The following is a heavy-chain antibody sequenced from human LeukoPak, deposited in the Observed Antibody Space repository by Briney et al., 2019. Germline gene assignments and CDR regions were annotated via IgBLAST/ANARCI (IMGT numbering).Heavy chain of an antibody. CDR3: ARVGYCSGGSCYSFDY. CDR2: ISYDGSNK. J-gene: IGHJ4*02. Sequence: GGSLRLSCAASGFTFSSYAMHWVRQAPGKGLEGVAVISYDGSNKYYADSVKGRFTISRDNSKNTLYLQMNSLRAEDTAVYYCARVGYCSGGSCYSFDYWGQGTLVTVSS. CDR1: GFTFSSYA. D-gene: IGHD2-15*01. V-gene: IGHV3-30*04.